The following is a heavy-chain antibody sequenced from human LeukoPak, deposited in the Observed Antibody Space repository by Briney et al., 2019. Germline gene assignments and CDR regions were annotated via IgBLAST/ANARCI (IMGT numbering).Heavy chain of an antibody. V-gene: IGHV3-23*01. D-gene: IGHD3-16*02. Sequence: PGGSLRLSRAASGVTFSSYALSWVRQAPGKGLEWVSTMSVSGGSTYYADSVKGRFTISRDNSKNTLSLQMNSLRAEDTAEYYCARVGGVTYRYLLDQWGQGTLVTVSS. CDR2: MSVSGGST. CDR1: GVTFSSYA. CDR3: ARVGGVTYRYLLDQ. J-gene: IGHJ4*02.